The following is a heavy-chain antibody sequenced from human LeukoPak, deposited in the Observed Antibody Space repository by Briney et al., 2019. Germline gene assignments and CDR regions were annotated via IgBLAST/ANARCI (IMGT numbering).Heavy chain of an antibody. CDR2: INAGNGNT. D-gene: IGHD3-10*01. CDR1: GYTFISYA. CDR3: ASSKTMVRGVISAFDI. J-gene: IGHJ3*02. V-gene: IGHV1-3*01. Sequence: ASVKVSCKASGYTFISYAMHWVRQAPGQRLEWKGWINAGNGNTKYSQKFQGRVTITRDTSASTAYMELSSLRSEDTAVYYCASSKTMVRGVISAFDIWGQGTMVTVSS.